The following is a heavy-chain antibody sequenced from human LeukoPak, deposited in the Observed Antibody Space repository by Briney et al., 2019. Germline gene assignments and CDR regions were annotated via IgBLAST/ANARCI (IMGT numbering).Heavy chain of an antibody. D-gene: IGHD3-22*01. CDR3: ATDSDRRSDY. V-gene: IGHV3-7*05. CDR2: IQQDGSKT. Sequence: GGSLRLSCAASGFTFSGYWMTWVRQAPGKGLEWVANIQQDGSKTYYLDSVKGRFTISRDNAKNPLYLQMNSLRAEDTAVYYCATDSDRRSDYWGQGTLVTVSS. J-gene: IGHJ4*02. CDR1: GFTFSGYW.